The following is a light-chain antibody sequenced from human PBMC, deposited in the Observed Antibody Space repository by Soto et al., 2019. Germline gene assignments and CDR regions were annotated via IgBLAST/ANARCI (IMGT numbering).Light chain of an antibody. CDR1: SSDFGSYNL. CDR2: EVS. J-gene: IGLJ1*01. V-gene: IGLV2-23*02. Sequence: QFALTQPASVSGSPGQSITISCTGTSSDFGSYNLVSWYQQHPGKAPKLMIYEVSKRPSGVSNRFSGSKSGNTASLTISGLQAEDEADYYCCSYAGSSTSYVFGTGTKVTVL. CDR3: CSYAGSSTSYV.